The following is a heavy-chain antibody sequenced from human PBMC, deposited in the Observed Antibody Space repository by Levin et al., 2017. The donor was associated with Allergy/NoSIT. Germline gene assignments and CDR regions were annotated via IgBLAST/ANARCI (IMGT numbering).Heavy chain of an antibody. J-gene: IGHJ5*02. D-gene: IGHD6-13*01. CDR1: GFTFSSYA. Sequence: GESLKISCAASGFTFSSYAMSWVRQAPGKGLEWVSAISGSGGSTYYADSVKGRFTISRDNSKNTLYLQMNSLRAEDTAVYYCAKVLAPAASFNWFDPWGQGTLVTVSS. CDR3: AKVLAPAASFNWFDP. CDR2: ISGSGGST. V-gene: IGHV3-23*01.